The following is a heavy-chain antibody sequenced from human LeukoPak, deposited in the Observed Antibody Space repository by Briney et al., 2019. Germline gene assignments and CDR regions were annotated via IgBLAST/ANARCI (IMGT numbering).Heavy chain of an antibody. J-gene: IGHJ4*02. CDR1: GFTFSSYA. D-gene: IGHD6-19*01. CDR3: AKGLSSGWNLKGSDY. CDR2: ISGSGGST. Sequence: PGGSLRLSCAASGFTFSSYAMSWVRQAPGKGLEWVSSISGSGGSTYYADSVKSRFTISRYNSRDNSKNTVYLQMNSLRAEDTAVYYCAKGLSSGWNLKGSDYWGQGTLVTVSS. V-gene: IGHV3-23*01.